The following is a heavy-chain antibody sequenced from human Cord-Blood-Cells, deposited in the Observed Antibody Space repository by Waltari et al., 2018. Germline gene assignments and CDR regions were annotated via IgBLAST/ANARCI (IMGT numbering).Heavy chain of an antibody. D-gene: IGHD7-27*01. CDR2: IKQDGSEK. Sequence: EVQLVESGGGLVQPGGSLRLSCAAPGFTFSSYWMSWFRQAPGKGLEWVANIKQDGSEKYYVDSVKGRFTNSRDNAKNSLYLQMNSLRAEDTAVYYCASLTGDGGGVDAFDIWGQGTMVTVSS. CDR1: GFTFSSYW. CDR3: ASLTGDGGGVDAFDI. V-gene: IGHV3-7*01. J-gene: IGHJ3*02.